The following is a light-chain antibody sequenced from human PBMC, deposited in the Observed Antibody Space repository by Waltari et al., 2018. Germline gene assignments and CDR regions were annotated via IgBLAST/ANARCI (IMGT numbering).Light chain of an antibody. CDR1: SGINVGAYR. CDR2: YKSDSDK. Sequence: QAVLTQPSCLSASPGASASLTCTLRSGINVGAYRISLYQQKPGSPPQYLLRYKSDSDKGLGVGVPSRFSGSKDASANAGILLISGLQSDDEADYYCMIFHGNAWVFGGGTKLTVL. CDR3: MIFHGNAWV. J-gene: IGLJ2*01. V-gene: IGLV5-45*03.